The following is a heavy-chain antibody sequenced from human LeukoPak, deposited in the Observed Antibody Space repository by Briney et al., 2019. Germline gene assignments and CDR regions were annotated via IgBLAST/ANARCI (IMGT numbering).Heavy chain of an antibody. Sequence: ASVKVSCKASGYTFTSYYMHWVRQAPGQGLEWMGIINPSGGSTSYAQKFQGRVTMTRDTSTSTVYMELSRLRSEDTAVYYCARETRTTGTTDYWGQGTLVTVSS. J-gene: IGHJ4*02. CDR3: ARETRTTGTTDY. V-gene: IGHV1-46*01. CDR2: INPSGGST. D-gene: IGHD1-1*01. CDR1: GYTFTSYY.